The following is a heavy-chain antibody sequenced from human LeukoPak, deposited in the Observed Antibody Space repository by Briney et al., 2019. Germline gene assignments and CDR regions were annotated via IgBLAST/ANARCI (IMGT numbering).Heavy chain of an antibody. V-gene: IGHV1-58*01. D-gene: IGHD2-2*01. Sequence: GASVEVSCKASGFTFTSSAVQWVRQARGQRLEWIGWIVVGSGNTNYAQKFQGRVTITADESTGTAYMELSSLRSEDTAVYYCARVVVPAANKSPYYMDVWGKGTTVTVSS. J-gene: IGHJ6*03. CDR2: IVVGSGNT. CDR1: GFTFTSSA. CDR3: ARVVVPAANKSPYYMDV.